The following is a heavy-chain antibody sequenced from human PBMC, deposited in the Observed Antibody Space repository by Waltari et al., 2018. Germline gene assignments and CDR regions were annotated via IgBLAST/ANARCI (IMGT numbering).Heavy chain of an antibody. CDR2: LNPSGGSA. Sequence: QVHLVQSGAEVKTPGASVRISCKASEYTLDSFYINWVRQAHGQGLEWMGILNPSGGSATYAQKLQGRVTMTRDKSTGTVYMELSSLRSDDTAIYYCSRGRGGYRYGSFDMWGQGTLVNVSS. V-gene: IGHV1-46*02. CDR1: EYTLDSFY. J-gene: IGHJ3*02. D-gene: IGHD5-12*01. CDR3: SRGRGGYRYGSFDM.